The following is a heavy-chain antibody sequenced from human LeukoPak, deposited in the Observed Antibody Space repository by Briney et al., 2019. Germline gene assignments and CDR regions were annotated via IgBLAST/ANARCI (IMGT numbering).Heavy chain of an antibody. CDR1: GGSFSGYY. CDR2: INHSGST. V-gene: IGHV4-34*01. Sequence: SETPSLTCAVYGGSFSGYYWSWIRQPPGKGLEWIGEINHSGSTNYNPSLKSRVTISVDTSKNQFPLKLSSVTAADTAVYYCARGQEDVVVVVAATLSPFDYWGQGTLVTVSS. D-gene: IGHD2-15*01. J-gene: IGHJ4*02. CDR3: ARGQEDVVVVVAATLSPFDY.